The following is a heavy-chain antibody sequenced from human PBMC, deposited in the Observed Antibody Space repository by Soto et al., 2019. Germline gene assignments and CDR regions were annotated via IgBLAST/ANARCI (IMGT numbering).Heavy chain of an antibody. D-gene: IGHD6-13*01. V-gene: IGHV3-15*07. CDR2: IKSKTDGGTT. Sequence: GGSLRLSCAASGFTFSNAWMNWVRQAPGKGLEWVGRIKSKTDGGTTDYAAPVKGRFTISRDDSKNTLYLQMNSLKTEDTAVYYCTTDENSSSWGGDYYYGMDVWGQGTTVTVSS. CDR1: GFTFSNAW. CDR3: TTDENSSSWGGDYYYGMDV. J-gene: IGHJ6*02.